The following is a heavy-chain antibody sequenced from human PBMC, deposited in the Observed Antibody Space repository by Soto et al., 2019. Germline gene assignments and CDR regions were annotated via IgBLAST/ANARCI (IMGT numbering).Heavy chain of an antibody. CDR1: GFTVSSNY. Sequence: EVQLVESGGGLVQPGGSLRLPCAASGFTVSSNYMSWVRQAPGKGLEWVSVIYSGGSTYYAGSVKCRFTISGDNSKTTLYLQMNSLRAEDTAVYYCARDRRTKDGMDGWGQGTTVTVSS. D-gene: IGHD1-7*01. CDR2: IYSGGST. CDR3: ARDRRTKDGMDG. J-gene: IGHJ6*02. V-gene: IGHV3-66*01.